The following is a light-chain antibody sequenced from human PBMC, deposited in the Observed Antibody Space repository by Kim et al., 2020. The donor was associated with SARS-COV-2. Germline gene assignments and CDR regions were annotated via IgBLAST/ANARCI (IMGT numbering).Light chain of an antibody. Sequence: SYELTQPPSVSVSPGQTASITCSGDQLGDKDACWYQQKAGQSPVLVLYQNYKRPSGIPERFSGSNSGNIATLTISGTQAMDEADFYCQAWDIGTILFGGGTQLTVL. CDR3: QAWDIGTIL. J-gene: IGLJ3*02. CDR2: QNY. CDR1: QLGDKD. V-gene: IGLV3-1*01.